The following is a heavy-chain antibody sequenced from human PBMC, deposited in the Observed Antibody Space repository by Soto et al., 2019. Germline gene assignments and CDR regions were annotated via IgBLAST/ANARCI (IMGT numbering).Heavy chain of an antibody. J-gene: IGHJ3*02. CDR2: INPNSGET. V-gene: IGHV1-2*02. D-gene: IGHD2-15*01. CDR3: ARDSSRILPKIRPRAKGPFDI. CDR1: GYTFTDFF. Sequence: ASVKVSCKTSGYTFTDFFIHWVRQAPGQGLEWMGWINPNSGETHYAQKLQGSVMMTTDTSVTTAYLEVSSLRFDDTALYYCARDSSRILPKIRPRAKGPFDIWGQGTMVTV.